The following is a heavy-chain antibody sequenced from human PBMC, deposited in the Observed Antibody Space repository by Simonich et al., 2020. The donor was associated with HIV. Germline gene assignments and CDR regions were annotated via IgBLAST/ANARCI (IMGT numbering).Heavy chain of an antibody. D-gene: IGHD2-2*01. CDR3: ARDGRKGSSTSCSDY. CDR1: GFTFSCYS. J-gene: IGHJ4*02. Sequence: EVQLVESGGGLVKPGGSLRLSCAASGFTFSCYSMNWVRQAPGKGLEWVSSISSSSSYIYYADSVKGRFTISRENAKNSLYLQMNSLRAEDTAVYYCARDGRKGSSTSCSDYWGQGTLVTVSS. CDR2: ISSSSSYI. V-gene: IGHV3-21*01.